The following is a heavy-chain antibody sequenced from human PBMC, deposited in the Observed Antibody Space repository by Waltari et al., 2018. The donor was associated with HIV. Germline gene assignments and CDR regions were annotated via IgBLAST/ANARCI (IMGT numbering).Heavy chain of an antibody. CDR2: IYTSGST. CDR1: GGSISSGSYY. Sequence: QVQLQESGPGLVKPSQTLSLTCTVSGGSISSGSYYWSWIRQPAGKGLEWIGRIYTSGSTNYNPSLKSRVTISVDTSKNQFSLKLSSVTAADTAVYYCARDSSGWGIWGQGTLVTVSS. J-gene: IGHJ4*02. V-gene: IGHV4-61*02. D-gene: IGHD6-19*01. CDR3: ARDSSGWGI.